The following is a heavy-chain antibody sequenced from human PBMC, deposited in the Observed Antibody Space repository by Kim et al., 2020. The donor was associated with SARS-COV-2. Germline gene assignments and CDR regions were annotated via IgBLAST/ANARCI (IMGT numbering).Heavy chain of an antibody. Sequence: RFTISRDNAKNSLYLQMNSLRAEDTAVYYCARDRDFWSGYYADIHWYFDLWGRGTLVTVSS. CDR3: ARDRDFWSGYYADIHWYFDL. V-gene: IGHV3-11*06. J-gene: IGHJ2*01. D-gene: IGHD3-3*01.